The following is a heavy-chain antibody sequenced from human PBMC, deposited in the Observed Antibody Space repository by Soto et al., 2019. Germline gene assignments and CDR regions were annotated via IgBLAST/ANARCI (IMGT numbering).Heavy chain of an antibody. Sequence: SETLSLTCTVSGGSISSYYWSWIRQPPGKGLEWIGYIYYSGSTNYNPSLKSRVTISVDTSKNQFSLKLSSVTAADTAVYYCARGVGRQGCSGGSCYSNFQHWGQGTLVTVSS. CDR3: ARGVGRQGCSGGSCYSNFQH. D-gene: IGHD2-15*01. CDR2: IYYSGST. CDR1: GGSISSYY. V-gene: IGHV4-59*01. J-gene: IGHJ1*01.